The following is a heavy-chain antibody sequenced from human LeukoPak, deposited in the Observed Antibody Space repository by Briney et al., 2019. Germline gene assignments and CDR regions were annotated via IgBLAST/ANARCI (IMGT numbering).Heavy chain of an antibody. Sequence: ASVKVSCKASGHTFTDYYIHWVRQAPGQGLEWVGRISPKNGGTVYAQNFQGRVTVTRDTTITTAYMELNRLRSDDTAVYFCARVEGSAATSYDWGQGTPVTVSS. D-gene: IGHD2-2*01. CDR2: ISPKNGGT. V-gene: IGHV1-2*06. J-gene: IGHJ4*02. CDR3: ARVEGSAATSYD. CDR1: GHTFTDYY.